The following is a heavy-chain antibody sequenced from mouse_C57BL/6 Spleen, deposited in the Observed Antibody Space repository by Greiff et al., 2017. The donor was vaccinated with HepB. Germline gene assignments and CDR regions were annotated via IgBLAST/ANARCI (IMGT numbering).Heavy chain of an antibody. D-gene: IGHD2-2*01. CDR2: ILPGSGST. J-gene: IGHJ4*01. Sequence: VKLMESGAELMKPGASVKLSCKATGYTFTGYWIEWVKQRPGHGLEWIGEILPGSGSTNYNEKFKGKATFTADTSSNTAYMQLSSLTTEDSAIYYCARMGAYGYDYYYAMDYWGQGTSVTVSS. CDR1: GYTFTGYW. V-gene: IGHV1-9*01. CDR3: ARMGAYGYDYYYAMDY.